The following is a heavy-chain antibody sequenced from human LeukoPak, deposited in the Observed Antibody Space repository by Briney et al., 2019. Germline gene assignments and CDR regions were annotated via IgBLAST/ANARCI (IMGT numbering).Heavy chain of an antibody. CDR2: ISAYNGNT. V-gene: IGHV1-18*01. Sequence: ASVKVSCKASGYTFTSYGISWVRQAPGQGLEWMGWISAYNGNTNYAQKLQGRVTVTTDTSTSTAYMELRSLRSGDTAVYYCARGGTVTMNWFDPWGQGTLVTVSS. CDR3: ARGGTVTMNWFDP. CDR1: GYTFTSYG. J-gene: IGHJ5*02. D-gene: IGHD4-17*01.